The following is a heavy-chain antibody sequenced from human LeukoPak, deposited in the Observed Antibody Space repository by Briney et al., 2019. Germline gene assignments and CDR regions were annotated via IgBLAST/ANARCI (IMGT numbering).Heavy chain of an antibody. CDR2: IYTSGST. CDR3: ARIGVVPHQYYYYMDV. V-gene: IGHV4-38-2*02. Sequence: SETLSLTCTVSGYSISSGYYWGWIRQPPGKGLEWIGRIYTSGSTNYNPSLKSRVTISVDTSKNQFSLKLSSVTAADTAVYYCARIGVVPHQYYYYMDVWGKGTTVTVSS. J-gene: IGHJ6*03. CDR1: GYSISSGYY. D-gene: IGHD2-2*01.